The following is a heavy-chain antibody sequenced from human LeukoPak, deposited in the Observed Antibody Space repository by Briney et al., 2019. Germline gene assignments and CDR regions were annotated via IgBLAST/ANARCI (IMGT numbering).Heavy chain of an antibody. CDR1: GGTFSSYA. V-gene: IGHV1-69*04. CDR3: ARDLTSLAAAVTGDY. D-gene: IGHD6-13*01. CDR2: ITPILGIA. Sequence: SVKVSCKASGGTFSSYAISWVRQAPGQGLEWMGRITPILGIANYAQKFQGRVTITADKSTSTAYMELSSLRSEDTAVYYCARDLTSLAAAVTGDYWGQGTLVTVSS. J-gene: IGHJ4*02.